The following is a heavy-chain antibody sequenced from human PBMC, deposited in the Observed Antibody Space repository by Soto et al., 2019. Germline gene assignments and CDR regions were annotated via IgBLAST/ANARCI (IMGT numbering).Heavy chain of an antibody. J-gene: IGHJ4*02. CDR2: IYHSGSA. CDR1: GGSISSGGYS. V-gene: IGHV4-30-2*01. Sequence: SETLSLTCAVSGGSISSGGYSWSWIRQPPGKGLEWIGYIYHSGSANYNPSLKSRVTISVDNSKNQFSLNLNSVTAADTAVYYCARYNTASGTYYFDYWGQGTLVTVSS. CDR3: ARYNTASGTYYFDY. D-gene: IGHD6-13*01.